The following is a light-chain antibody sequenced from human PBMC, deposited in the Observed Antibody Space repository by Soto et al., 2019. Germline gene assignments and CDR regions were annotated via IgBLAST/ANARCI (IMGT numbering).Light chain of an antibody. V-gene: IGLV1-44*01. CDR1: NSNIGRYN. CDR2: YNN. J-gene: IGLJ1*01. CDR3: KSYTGRNAYV. Sequence: QSVLTQPPSVSGTAGQRVTISCSGSNSNIGRYNVNWYQHVSGTAPKFLMYYNNKRRSGFPDRFSGFQSGTSASPAISGLQSDDEAIYYCKSYTGRNAYVFGAGNKSPA.